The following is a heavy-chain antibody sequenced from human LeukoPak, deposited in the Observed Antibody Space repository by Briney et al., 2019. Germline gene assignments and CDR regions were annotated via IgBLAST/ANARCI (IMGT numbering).Heavy chain of an antibody. V-gene: IGHV4-4*07. CDR1: GGSISSYY. CDR3: ARDLLEYQLLEDHYYYYMDV. CDR2: IYTSGST. J-gene: IGHJ6*03. Sequence: SETLSLTCTVSGGSISSYYWSWIRQPAGKGLEWIGRIYTSGSTNYNPSLKSRVTMSVDTSKNQFSLKLSSVTAADTAVYYCARDLLEYQLLEDHYYYYMDVWGKGTTVTVSS. D-gene: IGHD2-2*01.